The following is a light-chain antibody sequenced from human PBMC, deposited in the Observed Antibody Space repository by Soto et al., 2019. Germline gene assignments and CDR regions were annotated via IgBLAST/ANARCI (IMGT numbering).Light chain of an antibody. V-gene: IGKV1-8*01. CDR3: QQYYSYPRT. CDR1: QCISSY. J-gene: IGKJ1*01. Sequence: AIRITQSPSSFSGYKPDRVKITFRSSQCISSYLAWYQQKPGKAPKLLIYAASTLQSGVPSRFSGSGSGTDFTLTISCLQSEDFATYYCQQYYSYPRTFGKGTKVDIK. CDR2: AAS.